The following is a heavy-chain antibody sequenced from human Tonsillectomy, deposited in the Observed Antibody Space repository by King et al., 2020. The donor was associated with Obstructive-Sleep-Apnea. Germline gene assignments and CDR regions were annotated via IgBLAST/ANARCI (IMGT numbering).Heavy chain of an antibody. CDR1: GFTFSSYW. CDR2: IKQDGSEK. D-gene: IGHD6-13*01. J-gene: IGHJ4*02. Sequence: VQLVESGGGLVQPGGSLRLSCAASGFTFSSYWMSWVRQAPGKGLEWVANIKQDGSEKYYVDSVKGRFTIARDNAKNSLYLQMNSLRAEDTAVYYCASASKGSSNDSWGQGTLVTVSS. CDR3: ASASKGSSNDS. V-gene: IGHV3-7*01.